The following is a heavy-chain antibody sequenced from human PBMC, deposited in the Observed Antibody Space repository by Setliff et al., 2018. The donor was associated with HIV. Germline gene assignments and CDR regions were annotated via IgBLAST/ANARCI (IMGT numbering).Heavy chain of an antibody. Sequence: ASVKVSCKISGYTLTEVSMHWVRQAPGKGLEWMGYFDPQDGKTIYAQKFQGRVTLTADESTSTAYMELSGLKSEDTALYYCASAPPDIVATNDYWYFDVWGRGTLVTVSS. CDR3: ASAPPDIVATNDYWYFDV. J-gene: IGHJ2*01. CDR1: GYTLTEVS. D-gene: IGHD5-12*01. V-gene: IGHV1-24*01. CDR2: FDPQDGKT.